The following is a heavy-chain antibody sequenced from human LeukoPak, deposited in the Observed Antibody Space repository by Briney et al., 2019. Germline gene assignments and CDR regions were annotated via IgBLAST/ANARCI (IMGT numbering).Heavy chain of an antibody. Sequence: PGRSLRLSCAASGFTFTSYELNWVRQAPGKWLEWVSYISSSGRTIYYADSVKGRFTISRDNAKNSLYLQMNSLRAEDTAVYYCAREDASGFDYWGQGTLVTVSS. CDR3: AREDASGFDY. J-gene: IGHJ4*02. V-gene: IGHV3-48*03. CDR1: GFTFTSYE. D-gene: IGHD6-25*01. CDR2: ISSSGRTI.